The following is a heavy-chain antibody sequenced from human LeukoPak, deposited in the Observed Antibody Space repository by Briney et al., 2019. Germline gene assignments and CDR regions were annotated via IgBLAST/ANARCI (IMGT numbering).Heavy chain of an antibody. CDR1: GYTFTSYG. V-gene: IGHV1-18*01. CDR2: ISVYNGNT. J-gene: IGHJ4*02. D-gene: IGHD3-22*01. CDR3: ARRDYYDSSGYYYGFDY. Sequence: GASVKVSCKASGYTFTSYGISWVRQAPGQGLEWMGWISVYNGNTNYAQKLQGRVTMTTDTSTSTAYMELRSLRSDDTAVYYCARRDYYDSSGYYYGFDYWGQGTLVTVSS.